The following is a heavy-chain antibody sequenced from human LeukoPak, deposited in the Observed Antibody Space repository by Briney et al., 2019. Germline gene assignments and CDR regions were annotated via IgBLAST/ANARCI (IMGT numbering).Heavy chain of an antibody. D-gene: IGHD3-16*01. J-gene: IGHJ4*02. CDR1: GGSISSYY. Sequence: SETLSLTCTVSGGSISSYYWSWIRQPAGKGLEWIGRIYTSGSTNYNPSLKSRVTMSVDTSKNQFSLKLSSVTAADTAVYYCARVGRDELFFVMVEYWGQGTLVTVSS. V-gene: IGHV4-4*07. CDR2: IYTSGST. CDR3: ARVGRDELFFVMVEY.